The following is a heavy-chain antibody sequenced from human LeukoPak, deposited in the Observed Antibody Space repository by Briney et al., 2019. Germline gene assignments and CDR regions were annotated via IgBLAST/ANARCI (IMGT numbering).Heavy chain of an antibody. CDR3: ARRSYYYDSSGYSTFDY. D-gene: IGHD3-22*01. J-gene: IGHJ4*02. V-gene: IGHV4-39*01. CDR1: GGSISSSSYY. Sequence: SETLSLTCTVSGGSISSSSYYWGWIRQPPGKGLEWIGGIYYRGSTYYNPSLKSRVTLSVDTSKNQFSLKLSSVTAADTAVYYCARRSYYYDSSGYSTFDYWGQGTLVTVSS. CDR2: IYYRGST.